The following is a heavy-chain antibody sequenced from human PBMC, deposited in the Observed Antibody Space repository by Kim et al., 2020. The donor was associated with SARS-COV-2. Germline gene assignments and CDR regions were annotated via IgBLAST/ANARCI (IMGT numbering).Heavy chain of an antibody. J-gene: IGHJ4*02. D-gene: IGHD3-9*01. CDR3: ARDLDWLLSPFDY. V-gene: IGHV1-46*01. Sequence: YAQKSQGRVTMTRDTYTSTVYMELSSLRSEDTAVYYGARDLDWLLSPFDYWGQGTLVTVSS.